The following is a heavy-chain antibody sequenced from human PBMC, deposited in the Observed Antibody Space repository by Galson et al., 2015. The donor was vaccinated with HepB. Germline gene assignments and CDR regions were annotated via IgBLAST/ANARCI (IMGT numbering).Heavy chain of an antibody. V-gene: IGHV3-11*05. Sequence: SLRLSCAASGFTFSDYYMSWIRQAPGKGLEWVSYISTSSSYTNYADSVKGRFTISRDNAKNSLYLQMNSLRAEDTAVYYCARDPGYYGETAGFDIWGQGTMVTVSS. D-gene: IGHD3-10*01. CDR2: ISTSSSYT. CDR3: ARDPGYYGETAGFDI. J-gene: IGHJ3*02. CDR1: GFTFSDYY.